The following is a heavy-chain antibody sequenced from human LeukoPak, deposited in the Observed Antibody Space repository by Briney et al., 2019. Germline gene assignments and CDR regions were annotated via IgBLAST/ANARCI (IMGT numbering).Heavy chain of an antibody. CDR1: GGTFSSYA. CDR3: ARGKSDFWSGYYYDAFDI. Sequence: SVKVSCKASGGTFSSYAISWVRQAPGQGLEWMGGIIPIFGTANYAQKFQGRVTITADESTSTAYMELSSLRSEDTAVYYCARGKSDFWSGYYYDAFDIWGQGTMVTVSS. J-gene: IGHJ3*02. D-gene: IGHD3-3*01. V-gene: IGHV1-69*13. CDR2: IIPIFGTA.